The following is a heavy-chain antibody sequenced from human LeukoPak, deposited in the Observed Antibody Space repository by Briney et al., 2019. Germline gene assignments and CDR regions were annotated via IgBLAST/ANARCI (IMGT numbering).Heavy chain of an antibody. CDR2: IRSKAYGGTT. V-gene: IGHV3-49*04. CDR1: GFTFGDYA. D-gene: IGHD3-3*01. Sequence: GGSLRLSCTASGFTFGDYAMSWVRQAPGKGLEWVGFIRSKAYGGTTEYAASVKGRFTISRDDSKSIAYLQMNSLKTEDTAVYYCTRGYDFWSGYIGEQWLVQFDYWGQGTLVTVSS. CDR3: TRGYDFWSGYIGEQWLVQFDY. J-gene: IGHJ4*02.